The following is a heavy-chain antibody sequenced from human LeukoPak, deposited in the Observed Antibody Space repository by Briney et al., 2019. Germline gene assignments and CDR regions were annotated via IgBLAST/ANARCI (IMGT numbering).Heavy chain of an antibody. CDR1: GGSIDSNS. J-gene: IGHJ5*02. CDR3: ARRSSSWKNWFDP. V-gene: IGHV4-59*01. Sequence: SETLSLTCTVSGGSIDSNSWTWIRQPPGKGLEWIGYIYYSGTTYYNPSLKSRVTMSVDMSKNQFSLKLSSVTAADTAVYYCARRSSSWKNWFDPWGQGTLVTVSS. CDR2: IYYSGTT. D-gene: IGHD6-13*01.